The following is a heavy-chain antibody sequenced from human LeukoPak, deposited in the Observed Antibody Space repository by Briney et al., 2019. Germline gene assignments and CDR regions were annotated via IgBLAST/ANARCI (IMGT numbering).Heavy chain of an antibody. CDR3: ARDRAPAGTTREHNWFDP. D-gene: IGHD6-13*01. V-gene: IGHV4-34*01. J-gene: IGHJ5*02. CDR2: INHSGST. CDR1: GGSFSGYY. Sequence: KSSETLSLTCAVYGGSFSGYYWSWIRQPPGKGLEWIGEINHSGSTNYNPSLKSRVTISVDTSKNQFSLKLSSVTAADTAVYYCARDRAPAGTTREHNWFDPWGQGTLVTVSS.